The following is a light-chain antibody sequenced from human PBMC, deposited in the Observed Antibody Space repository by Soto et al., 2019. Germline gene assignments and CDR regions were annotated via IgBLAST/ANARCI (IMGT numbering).Light chain of an antibody. V-gene: IGKV3D-15*01. CDR1: QSVSSS. J-gene: IGKJ2*02. Sequence: EIVMTQSPAALSVSPGERASLSCRASQSVSSSLAWYQHKPGQAPRLLIYGASIRATGIPARFSGSGSGTEFTLTISSLQSEDFAAYYCQQYSNRCTFAQGTKLEIK. CDR2: GAS. CDR3: QQYSNRCT.